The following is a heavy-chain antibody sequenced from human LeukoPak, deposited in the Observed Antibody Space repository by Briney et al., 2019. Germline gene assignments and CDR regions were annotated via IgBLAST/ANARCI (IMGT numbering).Heavy chain of an antibody. V-gene: IGHV4-59*08. J-gene: IGHJ4*02. CDR1: GGSISSYY. CDR3: GRLFRSGSYYTSLDY. D-gene: IGHD3-10*01. Sequence: PSETLSLTCTVPGGSISSYYWTWIRKPPGKGLEWIGYIYYTGSTNYNPSLKSRVTISVDTSKNQFSLKLSSVTAADTAVYYCGRLFRSGSYYTSLDYWGQGTLVTVSS. CDR2: IYYTGST.